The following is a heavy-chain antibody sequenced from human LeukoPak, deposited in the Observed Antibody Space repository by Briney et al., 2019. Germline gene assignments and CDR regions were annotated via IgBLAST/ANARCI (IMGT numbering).Heavy chain of an antibody. CDR1: GFTFSSYA. J-gene: IGHJ4*02. CDR2: ISGSGGST. V-gene: IGHV3-23*01. CDR3: AQETEALVFSGYYPFYFDY. D-gene: IGHD3-22*01. Sequence: PGGSLRLSCAASGFTFSSYAMSWVRQAAGKGLEWVSAISGSGGSTYYADSVKGRFTISRDNSKNTLYLQMNSLRAEDTAVYYCAQETEALVFSGYYPFYFDYWGQGTLVTVSS.